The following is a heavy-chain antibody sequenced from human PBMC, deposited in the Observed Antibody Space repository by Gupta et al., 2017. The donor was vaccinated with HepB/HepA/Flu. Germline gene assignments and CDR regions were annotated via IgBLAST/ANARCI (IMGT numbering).Heavy chain of an antibody. CDR2: ISGSSYST. J-gene: IGHJ4*02. Sequence: EVQLLQSGGGLVQPGGSLRLSCAASGFSFSSYAMSWVRQAPGKGLEWVSSISGSSYSTYYADSVKGGFTISRDNSKNTLYLQMNSLRAEDTAEYYCAKDQLPSDHWGQGTLVTVSS. CDR1: GFSFSSYA. CDR3: AKDQLPSDH. D-gene: IGHD4-23*01. V-gene: IGHV3-23*01.